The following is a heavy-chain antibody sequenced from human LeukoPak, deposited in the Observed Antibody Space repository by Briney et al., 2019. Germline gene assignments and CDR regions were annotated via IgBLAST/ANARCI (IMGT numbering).Heavy chain of an antibody. Sequence: SQTLSLTCTVSGGSISSGGYYWSWIRQHPGKGLEWIGYIYYSGSTYYNPSLKSRVTISVDTSKNQFSLKLSSVTAADTALYYCARGGYSFAFDIWGQGTMVPVSS. CDR2: IYYSGST. CDR1: GGSISSGGYY. D-gene: IGHD5-18*01. V-gene: IGHV4-31*03. J-gene: IGHJ3*02. CDR3: ARGGYSFAFDI.